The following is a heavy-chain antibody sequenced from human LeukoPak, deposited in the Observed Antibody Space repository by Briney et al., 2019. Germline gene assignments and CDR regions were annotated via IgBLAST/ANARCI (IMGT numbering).Heavy chain of an antibody. Sequence: GGSLRLSCAASGFSFSSYNMNWVRQAPGKALEWVSSIGGSSSFIYYADSVRGRFTISRDNAKNSLYLQMNSLRAVDTAVYYCLRDDSGSYFGYLGQGTLVIVSS. CDR3: LRDDSGSYFGY. CDR2: IGGSSSFI. CDR1: GFSFSSYN. J-gene: IGHJ4*02. V-gene: IGHV3-21*06. D-gene: IGHD3-10*01.